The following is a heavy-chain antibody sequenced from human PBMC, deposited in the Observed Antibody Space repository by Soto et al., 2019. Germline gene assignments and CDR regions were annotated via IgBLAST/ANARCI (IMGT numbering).Heavy chain of an antibody. CDR2: ISYDGSNK. V-gene: IGHV3-30*18. J-gene: IGHJ3*02. Sequence: GGSLRLSCAASGFTFSSYGMHWVRQAPGKGLEWVAVISYDGSNKYYADSVKGRFTISRDNSKNTLYLQMNSLRAEDTAVYYCAQLDIVLAPAAARRPAPGCSGGSCSGNDAFDIWGQGTMVTVSS. D-gene: IGHD2-2*03. CDR3: AQLDIVLAPAAARRPAPGCSGGSCSGNDAFDI. CDR1: GFTFSSYG.